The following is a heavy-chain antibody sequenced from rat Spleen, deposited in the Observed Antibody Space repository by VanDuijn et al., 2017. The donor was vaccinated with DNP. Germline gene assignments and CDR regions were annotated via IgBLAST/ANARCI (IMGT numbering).Heavy chain of an antibody. J-gene: IGHJ2*01. V-gene: IGHV5-7*01. Sequence: EVQLVESGGGLVQPGRSLKLSCAASGFTFSDYNMGWVRQAPKKGLEWVASISYDGRNTYYGDSVKGRFTISRDNAKSTLYLQVDSLRSEDTATYYCARHEGLYSGFPDYFDYWGQGVMVTVSS. CDR1: GFTFSDYN. CDR2: ISYDGRNT. CDR3: ARHEGLYSGFPDYFDY. D-gene: IGHD4-4*01.